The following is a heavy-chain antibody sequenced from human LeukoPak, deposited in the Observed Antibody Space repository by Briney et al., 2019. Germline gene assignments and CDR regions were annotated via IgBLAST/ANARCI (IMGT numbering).Heavy chain of an antibody. Sequence: PGGSLRLSCAASELTFSSYGMRWVRQAPGKGLEWVSAISGSGGSTYYADSVKGRFTISRDNSKNTLYLQMNSLRAEDTAVYYCAKDPNGSADYWGQGTLVTVSS. CDR1: ELTFSSYG. J-gene: IGHJ4*02. CDR3: AKDPNGSADY. CDR2: ISGSGGST. D-gene: IGHD5-24*01. V-gene: IGHV3-23*01.